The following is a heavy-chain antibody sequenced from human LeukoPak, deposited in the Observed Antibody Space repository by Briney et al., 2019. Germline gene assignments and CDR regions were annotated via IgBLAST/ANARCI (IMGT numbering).Heavy chain of an antibody. CDR2: IYPGDSDT. D-gene: IGHD5-18*01. V-gene: IGHV5-51*01. CDR1: GYYFTNSW. Sequence: GESLKISCKASGYYFTNSWIGWVRQMPGKGLEWLGIIYPGDSDTRYSPSFQGQVTISADKSISTAYLQWSSLKASDTAMYYCARSASKIQLWSSDYYYYMDVWGKGTTVTVSS. J-gene: IGHJ6*03. CDR3: ARSASKIQLWSSDYYYYMDV.